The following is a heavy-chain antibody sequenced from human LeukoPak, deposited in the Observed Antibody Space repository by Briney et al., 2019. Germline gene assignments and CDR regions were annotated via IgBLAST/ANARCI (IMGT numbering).Heavy chain of an antibody. V-gene: IGHV3-48*03. Sequence: GGSLRLSCAASGFTFSGYEMNWVRQAPGKGLEWVSYISSSGTTIYYADAVKGRFTISRDNAKNSLYLQMNSLRDEDTAVYYCARVWGLAVAGGEIEYWGQGTLVTVSS. CDR3: ARVWGLAVAGGEIEY. J-gene: IGHJ4*02. CDR1: GFTFSGYE. CDR2: ISSSGTTI. D-gene: IGHD6-13*01.